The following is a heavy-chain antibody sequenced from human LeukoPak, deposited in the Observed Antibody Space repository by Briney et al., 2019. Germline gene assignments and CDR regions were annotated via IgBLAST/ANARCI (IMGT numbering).Heavy chain of an antibody. J-gene: IGHJ4*02. D-gene: IGHD1-7*01. V-gene: IGHV4-59*01. CDR1: GGSISSYY. Sequence: SETLSLTCTVPGGSISSYYWSWIRQPPGKGLEWIGYIYYSGSTNYNPSLKSRVTISVDTSKNQFSLKLSSVTAADTAVYYCAGSPYWRELHYWGQGTLVTVSS. CDR2: IYYSGST. CDR3: AGSPYWRELHY.